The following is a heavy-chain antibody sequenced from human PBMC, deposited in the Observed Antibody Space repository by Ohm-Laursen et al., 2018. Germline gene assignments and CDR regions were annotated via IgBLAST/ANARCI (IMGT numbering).Heavy chain of an antibody. J-gene: IGHJ4*02. Sequence: ASVKVSCKASGYTFTGYHMHWVRQAPGQGLEWMGWINPNSGGTNYAQKFQGRVTMTRDTSISTAYMELSRLRSDDTAVYYCARVLVTIFDPYFDYWGQGTLVTVSS. D-gene: IGHD3-3*01. CDR1: GYTFTGYH. V-gene: IGHV1-2*02. CDR3: ARVLVTIFDPYFDY. CDR2: INPNSGGT.